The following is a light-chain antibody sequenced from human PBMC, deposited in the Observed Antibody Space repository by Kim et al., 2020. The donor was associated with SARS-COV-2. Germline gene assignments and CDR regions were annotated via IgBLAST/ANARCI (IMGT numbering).Light chain of an antibody. V-gene: IGLV3-19*01. CDR2: GKN. CDR1: SLRSYY. Sequence: SSELTQDPAVSVALGQTVRITCQGDSLRSYYATWYPQQPGQAPIVVIYGKNNRPSGIPDRFSGSSSVDTASLTITGTQAGDEADYYCNSRGSNDNVPFGG. CDR3: NSRGSNDNVP. J-gene: IGLJ2*01.